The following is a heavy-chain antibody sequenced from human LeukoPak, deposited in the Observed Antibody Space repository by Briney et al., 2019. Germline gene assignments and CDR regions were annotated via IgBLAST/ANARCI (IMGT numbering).Heavy chain of an antibody. Sequence: GGSLRLSCAASGFIVSHNYMTWVRQAPGKGLEWISVIYIDGTTYYADSVKGRFTISRDQANNTLYLQTNTLRDEDTAVYYCARGPRYSFYWGQGTLVSVSS. D-gene: IGHD6-13*01. CDR1: GFIVSHNY. CDR2: IYIDGTT. CDR3: ARGPRYSFY. J-gene: IGHJ4*02. V-gene: IGHV3-53*01.